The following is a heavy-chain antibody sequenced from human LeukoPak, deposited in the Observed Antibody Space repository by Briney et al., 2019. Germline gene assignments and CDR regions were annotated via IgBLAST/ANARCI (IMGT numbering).Heavy chain of an antibody. CDR3: ASGSGSYRTPYYYMDV. J-gene: IGHJ6*03. V-gene: IGHV3-53*01. CDR2: IYSGGST. CDR1: GFTVSRNY. D-gene: IGHD3-10*01. Sequence: GGSLRLSCSASGFTVSRNYMSWVRQAPGKGLEWVSVIYSGGSTYYADSVKGRFTISRDNSKNTLYLQMNSLRAEDTAVYYCASGSGSYRTPYYYMDVWGTGTTVTVSS.